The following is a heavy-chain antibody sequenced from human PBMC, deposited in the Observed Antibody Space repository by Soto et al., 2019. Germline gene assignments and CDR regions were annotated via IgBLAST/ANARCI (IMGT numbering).Heavy chain of an antibody. CDR2: ISSRNSDM. J-gene: IGHJ4*02. Sequence: EVQLVESGGGLVKPGGSLRLSCAASGFTFSSYSMNWIRQAPGKGLEWVSTISSRNSDMYYVDSVKGRFTISSDNCRNSVYMQMNSLRAGDTAVYFCARDVTGGFCGGWGQGTLVTVSS. CDR1: GFTFSSYS. V-gene: IGHV3-21*01. CDR3: ARDVTGGFCGG. D-gene: IGHD2-21*02.